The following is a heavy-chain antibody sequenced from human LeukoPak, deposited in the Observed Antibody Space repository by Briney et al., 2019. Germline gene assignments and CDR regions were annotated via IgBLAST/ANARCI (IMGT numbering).Heavy chain of an antibody. Sequence: GGSLRLSCAASGFTFSGSAIHWVRQASGKGLEWVGRIRNKSNNYATAFAASVKGRFTISRDDSKNTAYLQMNSLKTEDTAVCYCTSPPTDTTTYYFWGQGTLVTVSS. V-gene: IGHV3-73*01. D-gene: IGHD2/OR15-2a*01. CDR3: TSPPTDTTTYYF. CDR2: IRNKSNNYAT. CDR1: GFTFSGSA. J-gene: IGHJ4*02.